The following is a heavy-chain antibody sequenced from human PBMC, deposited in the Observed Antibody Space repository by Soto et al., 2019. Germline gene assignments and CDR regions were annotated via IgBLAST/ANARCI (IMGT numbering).Heavy chain of an antibody. CDR2: IGTAGDT. V-gene: IGHV3-13*01. CDR1: GFTFSSYD. D-gene: IGHD6-25*01. J-gene: IGHJ3*02. CDR3: ARDSSAKDAFDI. Sequence: EVQLVESGGGLVQPGGSLRLSCAASGFTFSSYDMHWVRQATGKGLEWVSAIGTAGDTYYPGSVKGRFTISRDNSKNTLYLQMNSLRAEDTAVYYCARDSSAKDAFDIWGQGKMVTVSS.